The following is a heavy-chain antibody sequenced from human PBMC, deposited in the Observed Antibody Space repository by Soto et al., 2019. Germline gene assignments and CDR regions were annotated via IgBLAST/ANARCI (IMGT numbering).Heavy chain of an antibody. CDR1: GYTFTTYD. V-gene: IGHV1-18*01. D-gene: IGHD2-8*01. Sequence: QVQLVQSGAEVKKPGASVKVSCKASGYTFTTYDISWVRQAPGQGLEWMGRISTYNGDTNYPQSRQGRLTMTTDTSTNTAYMELRSLRSDDTAVYYCARDPYNVLMVNAPNLYGMDVWGQGTTVTVSS. CDR3: ARDPYNVLMVNAPNLYGMDV. J-gene: IGHJ6*02. CDR2: ISTYNGDT.